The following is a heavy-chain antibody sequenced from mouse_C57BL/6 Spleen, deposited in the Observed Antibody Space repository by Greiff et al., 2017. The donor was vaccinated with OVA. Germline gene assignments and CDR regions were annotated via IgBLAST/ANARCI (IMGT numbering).Heavy chain of an antibody. CDR2: IYPRSGNT. D-gene: IGHD1-1*01. CDR3: ARLGEIYCGSSYRWYFDV. Sequence: QVQLQQSGAELARPGASVKLSCKASGYTFTSYGISWVKQRTGQGLEWIGEIYPRSGNTYYNEKFKGKATLTADKSSSTAYMELSSLTSENSAVYFCARLGEIYCGSSYRWYFDVWGTGTTVTVSS. J-gene: IGHJ1*03. CDR1: GYTFTSYG. V-gene: IGHV1-81*01.